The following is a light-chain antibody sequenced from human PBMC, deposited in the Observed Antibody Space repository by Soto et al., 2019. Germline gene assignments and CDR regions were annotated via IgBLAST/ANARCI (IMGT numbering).Light chain of an antibody. CDR2: GNN. CDR3: QSYDSGLSGLYV. V-gene: IGLV1-40*01. Sequence: QSVLTQPPSVSGAPGQRVTISCTGTSSDTGTNYDVHWYQHLPGTAPKLLIFGNNNRPSGVPDRFSGSKSGTSASLAITGLQAEDEADYYCQSYDSGLSGLYVFGTGTKVTVL. J-gene: IGLJ1*01. CDR1: SSDTGTNYD.